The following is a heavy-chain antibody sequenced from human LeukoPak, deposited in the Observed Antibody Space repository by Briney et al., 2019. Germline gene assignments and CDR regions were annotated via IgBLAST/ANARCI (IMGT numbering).Heavy chain of an antibody. V-gene: IGHV3-30*18. D-gene: IGHD3-10*01. Sequence: GGSLRLSCAASGFTFSSYGMHWVRQAPGKGLEWVAVRSYDGSNKYYADSVKGRFTISRDNSKNTLYLQMNSLRAEDTAVYYCAKQPSVLWFGETPPYYFDYWGQGTLVTVSS. J-gene: IGHJ4*02. CDR2: RSYDGSNK. CDR1: GFTFSSYG. CDR3: AKQPSVLWFGETPPYYFDY.